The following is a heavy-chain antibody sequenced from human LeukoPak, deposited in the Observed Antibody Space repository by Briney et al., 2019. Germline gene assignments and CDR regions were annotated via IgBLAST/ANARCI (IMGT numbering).Heavy chain of an antibody. J-gene: IGHJ4*02. CDR3: ARGYGDFRVEGRYFHS. V-gene: IGHV4-59*01. CDR2: IYHNGIT. Sequence: SETLSLTCTVSGDSISSFYWSWIRQPPGKGLEWIGYIYHNGITNYNPFLKSRVTISIDTSKTQFSLKLSSVTAADTAVYYCARGYGDFRVEGRYFHSWGQGTLVTVSS. D-gene: IGHD4-17*01. CDR1: GDSISSFY.